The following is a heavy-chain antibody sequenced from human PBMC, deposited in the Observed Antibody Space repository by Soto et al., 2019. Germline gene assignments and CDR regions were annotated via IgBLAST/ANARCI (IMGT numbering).Heavy chain of an antibody. Sequence: ASVKVSCKASGYTFTSYGISWVRQAPGQGLEWMGWISAYNGNTNYAQKLQGRVTMTTDTSTSTAYMELRSLRSDDTAVYYCARIEKYYDSSGYVPFTVFAYWGQGTLVTVSS. CDR1: GYTFTSYG. CDR3: ARIEKYYDSSGYVPFTVFAY. J-gene: IGHJ4*02. CDR2: ISAYNGNT. D-gene: IGHD3-22*01. V-gene: IGHV1-18*01.